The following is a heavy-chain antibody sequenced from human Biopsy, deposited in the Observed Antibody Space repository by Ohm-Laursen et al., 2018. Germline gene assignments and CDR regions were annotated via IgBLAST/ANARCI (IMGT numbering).Heavy chain of an antibody. D-gene: IGHD2/OR15-2a*01. CDR1: GFTFSTYW. CDR3: SRDTTYYAGSTYYDALDV. J-gene: IGHJ3*01. V-gene: IGHV3-7*01. Sequence: SLRLSCAASGFTFSTYWMIWVCHAPGKGLEWVSNIKRDGSQSNHADSVKGRFTISRDNAKNSLYLQMNSLRAEDTAVYYCSRDTTYYAGSTYYDALDVWGQGTTVTVPS. CDR2: IKRDGSQS.